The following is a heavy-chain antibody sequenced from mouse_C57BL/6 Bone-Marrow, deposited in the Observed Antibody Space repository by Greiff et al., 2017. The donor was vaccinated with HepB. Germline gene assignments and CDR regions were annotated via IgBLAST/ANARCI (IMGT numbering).Heavy chain of an antibody. CDR1: GYTFTSYG. CDR3: ARLGTVVAPFAY. J-gene: IGHJ3*01. D-gene: IGHD1-1*01. V-gene: IGHV1-81*01. CDR2: IYPRSGNT. Sequence: VQLQQSGAELARPGASVKLSCKASGYTFTSYGISWVKQSTGQGLEWIGEIYPRSGNTYYNEKFKGKATLTADKSSSTAYMELRSLTSEDSAVYFCARLGTVVAPFAYWGQGTLVTVSA.